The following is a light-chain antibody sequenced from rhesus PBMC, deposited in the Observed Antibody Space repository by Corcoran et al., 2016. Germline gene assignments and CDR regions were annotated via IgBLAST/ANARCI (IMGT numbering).Light chain of an antibody. CDR3: HHNYGTPFT. Sequence: DIQMTQSPSSLSASVGDRVTITCRTSENVNNYLNWYQQKPGKTPTILISKTSTFQSGVPSRISGSGSGTDYTFTRSNLKSEDVATYYCHHNYGTPFTFGPGTKLDIK. CDR2: KTS. CDR1: ENVNNY. V-gene: IGKV1-74*01. J-gene: IGKJ3*01.